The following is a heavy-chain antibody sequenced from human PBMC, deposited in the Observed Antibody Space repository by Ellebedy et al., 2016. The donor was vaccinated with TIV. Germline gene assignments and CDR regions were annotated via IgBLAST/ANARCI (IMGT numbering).Heavy chain of an antibody. CDR3: ASNYGYGVPVDF. CDR2: IYPGDSNT. V-gene: IGHV5-51*01. D-gene: IGHD5-18*01. Sequence: PGGSLRLSCRGSGYKLTNYWIGWVRQMPGNGLEWLGIIYPGDSNTMYSPSFQGQVTISADKSVSTAYLQWTSLKASDTALYFCASNYGYGVPVDFWGQGTLVIVSS. J-gene: IGHJ4*02. CDR1: GYKLTNYW.